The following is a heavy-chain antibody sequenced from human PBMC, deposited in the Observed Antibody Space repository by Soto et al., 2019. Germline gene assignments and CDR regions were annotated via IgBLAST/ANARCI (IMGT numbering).Heavy chain of an antibody. Sequence: GGSLRLSCAASGFTFNNYWMHWVRQAPGKGLVWVSRINGDGSNTTYADSVKGRFTISRDNAKNTLYLQMNSLRAEDTAVYYCARSSGSHSWGAFDIWGQGTMVTVSS. CDR3: ARSSGSHSWGAFDI. CDR1: GFTFNNYW. V-gene: IGHV3-74*01. J-gene: IGHJ3*02. CDR2: INGDGSNT. D-gene: IGHD1-26*01.